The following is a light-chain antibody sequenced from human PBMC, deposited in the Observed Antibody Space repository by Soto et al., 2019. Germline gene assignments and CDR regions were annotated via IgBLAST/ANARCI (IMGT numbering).Light chain of an antibody. CDR1: SGHSSYI. CDR2: LETSGSY. Sequence: QPVLTQSSSTSASLGSSVKLTCTLSSGHSSYIIAWHQQQPGKAPRYLMKLETSGSYNKGSGVPDRFSGSRSGADRYLTISNLQSEDEADYYCETWDSDTRVFGGGTQLTVL. CDR3: ETWDSDTRV. J-gene: IGLJ2*01. V-gene: IGLV4-60*03.